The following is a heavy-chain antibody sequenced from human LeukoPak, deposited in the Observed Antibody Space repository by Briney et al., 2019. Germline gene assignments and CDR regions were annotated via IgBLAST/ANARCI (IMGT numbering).Heavy chain of an antibody. CDR3: AREGVAAAGYRYNWFDP. D-gene: IGHD6-13*01. CDR1: GGSISNYY. J-gene: IGHJ5*02. V-gene: IGHV4-59*12. CDR2: IHYSGST. Sequence: SETLSLTCTVSGGSISNYYWSWIRQPPGKGLEWIGYIHYSGSTNNNPSLKSRVTISVDTSKNQFSLKLSSVTAADTAVYYCAREGVAAAGYRYNWFDPWGQGTLVTVSS.